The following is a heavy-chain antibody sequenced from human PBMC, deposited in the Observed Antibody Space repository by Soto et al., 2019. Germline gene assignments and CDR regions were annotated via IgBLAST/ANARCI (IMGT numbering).Heavy chain of an antibody. CDR2: THGGDANT. J-gene: IGHJ4*02. V-gene: IGHV5-51*01. CDR1: GCIFSSYW. D-gene: IGHD6-19*01. Sequence: ESLRISCRFSGCIFSSYWIGWVRQMPGKGLEWMGITHGGDANTRYSPSFEGQVTISTDKSITTAYLQWSSLKASDTAMYYCARRGTYSSGWDYWGQGTLVPVSS. CDR3: ARRGTYSSGWDY.